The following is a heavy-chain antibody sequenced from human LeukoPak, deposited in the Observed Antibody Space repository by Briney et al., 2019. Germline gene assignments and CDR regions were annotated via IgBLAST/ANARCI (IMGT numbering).Heavy chain of an antibody. D-gene: IGHD2-15*01. CDR3: GKANGGYCSGCRCLGIDY. Sequence: GGTLRLSCAASGFTFSSYGMSWVRQAPGKGLEWVSAISGSGGSTYYADSVKGRFTISRDNSKNTLYLQMNSLRAEDTAVYYCGKANGGYCSGCRCLGIDYWGQGTLVTVSS. CDR2: ISGSGGST. J-gene: IGHJ4*02. V-gene: IGHV3-23*01. CDR1: GFTFSSYG.